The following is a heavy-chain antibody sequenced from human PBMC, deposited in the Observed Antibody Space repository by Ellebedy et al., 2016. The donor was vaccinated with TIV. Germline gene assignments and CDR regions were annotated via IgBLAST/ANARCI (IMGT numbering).Heavy chain of an antibody. CDR1: GYISNTFY. J-gene: IGHJ4*01. D-gene: IGHD3-16*01. CDR3: ASRPPIGASFDY. CDR2: IHDDGNI. V-gene: IGHV4-38-2*02. Sequence: MPSETLSLTCTVSGYISNTFYWAWVRRPPGKGLEWIGNIHDDGNIDYNPSLQSRVTISVDTSKKQFSLILASVTAADTAVYYCASRPPIGASFDYWGPGSLVTVSS.